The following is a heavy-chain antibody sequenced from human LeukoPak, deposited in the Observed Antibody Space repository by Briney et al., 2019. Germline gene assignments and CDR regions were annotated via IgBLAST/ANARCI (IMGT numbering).Heavy chain of an antibody. Sequence: GGSLRLSCAASGFTFSSFWTYWVRQAPGKGLEWVANIKPDGSDKYYVDSVKGRFTISRDNAKNSLYLQMNSLRVEDTAVYYCVAKTFDMWGQGTMVTVSS. J-gene: IGHJ3*02. V-gene: IGHV3-7*02. CDR2: IKPDGSDK. CDR3: VAKTFDM. CDR1: GFTFSSFW.